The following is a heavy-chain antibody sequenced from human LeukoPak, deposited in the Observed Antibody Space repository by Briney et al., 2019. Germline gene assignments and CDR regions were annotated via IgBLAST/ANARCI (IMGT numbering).Heavy chain of an antibody. J-gene: IGHJ4*02. CDR1: GGTFSSYA. D-gene: IGHD2-2*01. V-gene: IGHV1-69*04. Sequence: SVKVSCKASGGTFSSYAISWVRQAPGQGLEWMGRIIPILGIANYAQKSQGRVTITADKSTSTAYMELSSLRSEDTAVYYCARDRSGIVVVPAAIPFDYWGQGTLVTVSS. CDR2: IIPILGIA. CDR3: ARDRSGIVVVPAAIPFDY.